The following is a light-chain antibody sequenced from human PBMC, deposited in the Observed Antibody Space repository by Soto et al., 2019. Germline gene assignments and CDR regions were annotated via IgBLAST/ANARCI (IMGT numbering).Light chain of an antibody. V-gene: IGLV1-40*01. CDR2: EVT. CDR1: SSNIGASYD. Sequence: QSVLTQPPSVSGAPGQRVTISCTGSSSNIGASYDVHWYQQLPGTAPKLIIYEVTDRPSGVSNRFSGSKSGNTASLTISGLQAEDEAEYYCSSYTNINTRACVFGTGTKLTVL. J-gene: IGLJ1*01. CDR3: SSYTNINTRACV.